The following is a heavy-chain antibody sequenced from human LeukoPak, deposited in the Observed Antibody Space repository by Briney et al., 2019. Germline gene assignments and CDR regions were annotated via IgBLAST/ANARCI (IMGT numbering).Heavy chain of an antibody. J-gene: IGHJ4*02. Sequence: SETLSLTCTVSGGSVTSTSYYWGWIRQPPGKGLEWIANIYYTGSTYSNPSLRSRVTLSVDTSKNQFSLKMNSVTAADTAVYYCARLSKGRFFDYIFDYWGQGTLVTVSS. V-gene: IGHV4-39*01. CDR1: GGSVTSTSYY. D-gene: IGHD3-9*01. CDR2: IYYTGST. CDR3: ARLSKGRFFDYIFDY.